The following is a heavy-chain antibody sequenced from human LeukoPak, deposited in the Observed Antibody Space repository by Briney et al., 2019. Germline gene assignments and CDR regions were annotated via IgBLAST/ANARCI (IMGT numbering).Heavy chain of an antibody. V-gene: IGHV3-21*01. CDR2: ISSSSSYI. J-gene: IGHJ4*02. Sequence: KSGGSLRLSCAASGFTFSSYSMNWVRQAPGKGLEWVSSISSSSSYIYYADSVKGRFTISRDNAKNSLYLQMNSLRAEDTAVYYCARDTNVDSFFDYWGQGTLVTVSS. D-gene: IGHD4-17*01. CDR1: GFTFSSYS. CDR3: ARDTNVDSFFDY.